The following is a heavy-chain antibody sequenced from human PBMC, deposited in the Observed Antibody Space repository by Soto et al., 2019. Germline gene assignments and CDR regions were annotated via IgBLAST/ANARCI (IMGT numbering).Heavy chain of an antibody. Sequence: EVQLVESGGGLVQPGGSLRLSCAASGFTVSDTYMTWVRQAPGKGLEWVSIVYRGGGTYYSDSVRGRFTVSGDNSKNTLYLQMNSLRAEDTAVYYCARVGTSGSYYAYWNFDLWGRGTLVTVSS. D-gene: IGHD3-10*01. CDR1: GFTVSDTY. CDR3: ARVGTSGSYYAYWNFDL. J-gene: IGHJ2*01. V-gene: IGHV3-66*01. CDR2: VYRGGGT.